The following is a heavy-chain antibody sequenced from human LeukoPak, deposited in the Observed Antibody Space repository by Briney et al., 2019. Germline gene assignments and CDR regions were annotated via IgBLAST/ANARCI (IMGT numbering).Heavy chain of an antibody. D-gene: IGHD3-22*01. CDR1: GFTFSSYW. CDR2: INKDGGEK. J-gene: IGHJ6*02. Sequence: GGSLRLSCAASGFTFSSYWMSWVRQAPGKGLEWVANINKDGGEKYYVDSVKGRFTISRDNAKNSLYLQMNSLRADDTAVYYCARDRDSTTDSSGYYDYYGMDVWGQGTTVTVSS. CDR3: ARDRDSTTDSSGYYDYYGMDV. V-gene: IGHV3-7*03.